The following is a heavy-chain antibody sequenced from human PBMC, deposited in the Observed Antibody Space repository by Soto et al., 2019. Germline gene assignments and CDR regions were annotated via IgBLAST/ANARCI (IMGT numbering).Heavy chain of an antibody. CDR2: IYYSGST. D-gene: IGHD5-12*01. CDR3: ARVRDGYNYDY. J-gene: IGHJ4*02. V-gene: IGHV4-59*01. Sequence: PSETLSLTCTVSGGSISSYYWIWIRQPPGKGLEWIGYIYYSGSTNYNPSLKSRVTISVDTSKNQFSLKLSSVTAADTAVYYCARVRDGYNYDYWGQGTLVTVSS. CDR1: GGSISSYY.